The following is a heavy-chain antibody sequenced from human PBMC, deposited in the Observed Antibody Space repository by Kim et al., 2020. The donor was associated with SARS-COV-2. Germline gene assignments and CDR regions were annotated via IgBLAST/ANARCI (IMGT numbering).Heavy chain of an antibody. CDR1: GFTFSNYG. CDR2: IWYDGSNK. V-gene: IGHV3-33*01. CDR3: AREGRQHDAFDI. Sequence: GGSLRLSCAASGFTFSNYGMHWVRQAPGKGLEWVAVIWYDGSNKYYADSVKGRFIISRDNSKNTLYLQMNSLRAEDTAVDYCAREGRQHDAFDIWGQGT. D-gene: IGHD5-18*01. J-gene: IGHJ3*02.